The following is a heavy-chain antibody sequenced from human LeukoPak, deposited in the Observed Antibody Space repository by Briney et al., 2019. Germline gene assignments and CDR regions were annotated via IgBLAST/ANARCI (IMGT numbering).Heavy chain of an antibody. CDR3: AKAPAYDILTGYYL. Sequence: GGSLRLSCAASGFTFSSYAMSWVRQAPGKGLEWVSAISGSGGSTYYADSVKGRFTISRDNSKNTLYLQMNSLRAEDTAVYYCAKAPAYDILTGYYLWGQGTLVTVSS. V-gene: IGHV3-23*01. CDR2: ISGSGGST. D-gene: IGHD3-9*01. J-gene: IGHJ4*02. CDR1: GFTFSSYA.